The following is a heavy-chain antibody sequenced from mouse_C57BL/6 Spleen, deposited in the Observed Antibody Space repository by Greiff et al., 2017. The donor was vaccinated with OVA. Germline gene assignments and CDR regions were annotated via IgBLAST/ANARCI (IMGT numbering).Heavy chain of an antibody. CDR3: ARPLLLLRPKGDYFDY. Sequence: QVQLKQPGAELVKPGASVKLSCKASGYTFTSYWMHWVKQRPGQGLEWIGMIHPNSGSTNYNEKFKSKATLTVDKSSSTAYMQLSSLTSEDSAVYYCARPLLLLRPKGDYFDYWGQGTTLTVSS. D-gene: IGHD1-1*01. J-gene: IGHJ2*01. CDR1: GYTFTSYW. CDR2: IHPNSGST. V-gene: IGHV1-64*01.